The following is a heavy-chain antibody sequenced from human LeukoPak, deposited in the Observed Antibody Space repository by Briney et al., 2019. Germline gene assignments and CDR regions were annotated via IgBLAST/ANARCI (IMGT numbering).Heavy chain of an antibody. CDR3: AKERVDGDYVYYYYGMDI. Sequence: GGSLRLSCASSGFMFSRYAMHWVRHAPGKGLEWVAVTSSDRNNKHSADSVKGRFTISRDNSKNTLYLPMNSLRAEDTGVFYCAKERVDGDYVYYYYGMDISGQGATVTV. V-gene: IGHV3-30*18. J-gene: IGHJ6*02. CDR1: GFMFSRYA. CDR2: TSSDRNNK. D-gene: IGHD4-17*01.